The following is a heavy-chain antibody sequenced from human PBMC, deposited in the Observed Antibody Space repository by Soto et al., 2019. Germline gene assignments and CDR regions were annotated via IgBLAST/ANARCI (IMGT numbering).Heavy chain of an antibody. CDR3: ARGSSHFDY. CDR1: GFSFSDYY. Sequence: GALRLSCAASGFSFSDYYVTWIRQAPGKGLEWVSYISGSSSYTNYADSVKGRFTISRDNAKNSLFLQMNSLRAEDTAVYYCARGSSHFDYWGRGTLVTVSS. J-gene: IGHJ4*02. V-gene: IGHV3-11*06. D-gene: IGHD1-26*01. CDR2: ISGSSSYT.